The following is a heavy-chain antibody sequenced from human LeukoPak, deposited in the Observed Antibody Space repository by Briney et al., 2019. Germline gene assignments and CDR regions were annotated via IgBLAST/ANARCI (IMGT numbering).Heavy chain of an antibody. D-gene: IGHD3-16*01. V-gene: IGHV4-30-4*01. Sequence: SETLSLTCTVSGGSISSGDYYWSWIRQPPGKGREWIGYIYYSGSTYYNPSLKSRVTISVDTSKNQFSLELSSVTAADTAVYYCARGFYDYVWGSYREFDYWGQGTLVTVSS. CDR3: ARGFYDYVWGSYREFDY. CDR1: GGSISSGDYY. CDR2: IYYSGST. J-gene: IGHJ4*02.